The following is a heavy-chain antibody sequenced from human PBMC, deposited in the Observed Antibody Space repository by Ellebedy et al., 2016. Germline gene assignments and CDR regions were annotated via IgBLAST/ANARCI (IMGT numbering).Heavy chain of an antibody. J-gene: IGHJ6*02. Sequence: GGSLRLXCAASGFTFSNAWMSWVRQAPGKGLEWVGRIKSKTDGGTTDYAAPVKGRFNISRDDSKNTLHLQMNSLKTEDTAVYFCTTGKYGDYVGGFYYYYGLDVWGQGTTVTVSS. CDR3: TTGKYGDYVGGFYYYYGLDV. D-gene: IGHD4-17*01. CDR1: GFTFSNAW. CDR2: IKSKTDGGTT. V-gene: IGHV3-15*01.